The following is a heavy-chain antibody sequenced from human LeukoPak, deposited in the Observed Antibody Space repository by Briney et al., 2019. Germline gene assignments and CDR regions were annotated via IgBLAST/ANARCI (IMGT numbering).Heavy chain of an antibody. V-gene: IGHV3-15*01. CDR3: STSVAGSGSP. CDR1: GFTFSSAW. CDR2: IKSRTDGGIT. J-gene: IGHJ5*02. D-gene: IGHD6-19*01. Sequence: PGGSLRLSCAASGFTFSSAWMIWVRQAPGKGLEWVGRIKSRTDGGITDYAAPVKGRFTISRDDSKNTLYLQMNSLQTEDTAVYYCSTSVAGSGSPWGQGTLVTVSS.